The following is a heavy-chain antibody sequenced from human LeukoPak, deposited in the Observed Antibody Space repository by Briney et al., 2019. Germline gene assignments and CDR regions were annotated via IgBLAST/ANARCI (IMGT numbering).Heavy chain of an antibody. CDR1: GGTFSSYA. Sequence: ASVKVSCKASGGTFSSYAINWVRQAPGQGVEWMGRIIPILGIANYAQKFQGRVTITADKSTSTAYMELSSLRSEDTAVYYCASRKAAPAFWVRFDYWGQGTLVTVSS. CDR2: IIPILGIA. CDR3: ASRKAAPAFWVRFDY. D-gene: IGHD6-6*01. V-gene: IGHV1-69*04. J-gene: IGHJ4*02.